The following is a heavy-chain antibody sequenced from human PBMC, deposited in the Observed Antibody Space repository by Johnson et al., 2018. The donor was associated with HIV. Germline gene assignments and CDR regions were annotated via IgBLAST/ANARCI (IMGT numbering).Heavy chain of an antibody. Sequence: VQLVESGGGVVQPGRSLRLSCAASGFTFSSYVMHWVRQPPGKGLEWVGRIKSKTDGGTTDYAAPVKGRFTISRDDSKNTLYLQMNSLRAEDTAVYYCAKDHEIMRGSGSEYKTPDAFDIWGQGTIVTVSS. CDR1: GFTFSSYV. J-gene: IGHJ3*02. CDR2: IKSKTDGGTT. CDR3: AKDHEIMRGSGSEYKTPDAFDI. V-gene: IGHV3-15*01. D-gene: IGHD3-10*01.